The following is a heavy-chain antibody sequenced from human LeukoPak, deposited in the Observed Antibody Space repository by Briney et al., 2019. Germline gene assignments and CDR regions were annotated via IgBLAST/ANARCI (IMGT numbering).Heavy chain of an antibody. CDR1: GFIFSSYA. J-gene: IGHJ4*02. CDR3: AKSQYTFGKFDY. D-gene: IGHD5-18*01. CDR2: ISGSGGST. V-gene: IGHV3-23*01. Sequence: PGGSLRLSCAASGFIFSSYAMSWVRQAPGKGLEWVSTISGSGGSTYYADSVKGRFTISRDNSKNTLYLHMNSLRAENTAVYFCAKSQYTFGKFDYWGQGTLVTVSS.